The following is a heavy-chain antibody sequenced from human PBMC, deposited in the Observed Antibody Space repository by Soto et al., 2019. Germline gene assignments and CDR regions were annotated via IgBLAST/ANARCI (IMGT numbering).Heavy chain of an antibody. Sequence: SGPTLVNPMQTLTLTCTFSGFSLSISGVAVGWIRQPPGKALECLALIYWDGDKYYSPSLKSRLTITKDTSKKQVVLTMTNMDPVDTATYYCAHRHIYSTRNWDGGCFVYWGQGALVTVSS. CDR1: GFSLSISGVA. J-gene: IGHJ4*02. V-gene: IGHV2-5*02. CDR3: AHRHIYSTRNWDGGCFVY. D-gene: IGHD1-1*01. CDR2: IYWDGDK.